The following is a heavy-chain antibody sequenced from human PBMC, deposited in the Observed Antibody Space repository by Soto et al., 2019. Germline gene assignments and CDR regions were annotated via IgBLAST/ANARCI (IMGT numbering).Heavy chain of an antibody. CDR2: ISGSGGST. CDR1: GFTFSSYA. CDR3: AKESLPYCGGDCYPIY. D-gene: IGHD2-21*02. J-gene: IGHJ4*02. V-gene: IGHV3-23*01. Sequence: GGSLRLSCAASGFTFSSYAMNWVRQAPGKGLEWVSAISGSGGSTYYADSVKGRFTISRDNSKNMLYLQMNSLRAEDTAVYYCAKESLPYCGGDCYPIYWGQGTLVTVSS.